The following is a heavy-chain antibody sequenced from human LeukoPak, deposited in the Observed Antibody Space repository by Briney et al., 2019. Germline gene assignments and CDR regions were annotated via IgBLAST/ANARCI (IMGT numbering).Heavy chain of an antibody. CDR1: GFTFSSYG. Sequence: GGSLRLSCAASGFTFSSYGMHWVRQAPGKGLEWVAVISYDGRNKYYADSVKGRFTISRDNSKNTLYLQMNSLRAEDTAVYYCARDIMTMVRGVIRYGMDVWGQGTTVTVSS. D-gene: IGHD3-10*01. CDR2: ISYDGRNK. V-gene: IGHV3-30*04. J-gene: IGHJ6*02. CDR3: ARDIMTMVRGVIRYGMDV.